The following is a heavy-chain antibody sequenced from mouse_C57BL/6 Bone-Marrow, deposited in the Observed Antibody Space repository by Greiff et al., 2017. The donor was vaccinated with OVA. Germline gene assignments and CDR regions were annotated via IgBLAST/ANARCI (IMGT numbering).Heavy chain of an antibody. Sequence: LVAPSQSLSITCTVSGFSLTSYGVDWVRQPPGKGLEWLGVIWGGGSTNYNSALMSRLSISKDNSKSQVFLKMNSLQTDDTAMYYCAKHSDFYYYGSSYDAMDYWGQGTSVTVSS. D-gene: IGHD1-1*01. CDR1: GFSLTSYG. CDR2: IWGGGST. CDR3: AKHSDFYYYGSSYDAMDY. J-gene: IGHJ4*01. V-gene: IGHV2-9*01.